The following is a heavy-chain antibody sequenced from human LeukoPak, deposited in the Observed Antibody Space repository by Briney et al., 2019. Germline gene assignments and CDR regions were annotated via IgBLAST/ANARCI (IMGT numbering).Heavy chain of an antibody. CDR1: GFTFSSYA. CDR2: VSSNGGST. Sequence: GGSLRLSCAASGFTFSSYAMHWVRQAPGKGLEYVSAVSSNGGSTYYANSVKGRFTISRDNSKNTLYLQMGSLRAEDMAVYYCARVLYYGSGYYFDYWGQGTLVTVSS. CDR3: ARVLYYGSGYYFDY. V-gene: IGHV3-64*01. D-gene: IGHD3-10*01. J-gene: IGHJ4*02.